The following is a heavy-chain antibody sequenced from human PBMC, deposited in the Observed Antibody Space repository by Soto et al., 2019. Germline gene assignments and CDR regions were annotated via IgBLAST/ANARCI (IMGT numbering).Heavy chain of an antibody. CDR3: ARLSSETEYSSSSGFDY. D-gene: IGHD6-6*01. CDR1: GGSISSSSYY. J-gene: IGHJ4*02. CDR2: IYYSGST. Sequence: SETLSLTCTVSGGSISSSSYYWGWIRQPPGKGLEWIGSIYYSGSTYYNPSLKSRVTISVDTSKNQFSLKLSSVTAADTAVYYCARLSSETEYSSSSGFDYWGQGTLVTVSS. V-gene: IGHV4-39*01.